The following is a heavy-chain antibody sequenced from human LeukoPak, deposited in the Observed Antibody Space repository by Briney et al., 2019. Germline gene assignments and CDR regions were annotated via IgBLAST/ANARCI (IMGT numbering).Heavy chain of an antibody. CDR1: GYTFTGYY. V-gene: IGHV1-69*04. J-gene: IGHJ6*02. D-gene: IGHD3-10*01. Sequence: ASVKVSCKASGYTFTGYYMHWVRQAPGQGLEWMGRIIPILSIANYAQKFQGRVTITADKSTSTAYMELSSLRSEDTAVYYCARDSWFGESDYYYYYGMDVWGQGTTVTVSS. CDR3: ARDSWFGESDYYYYYGMDV. CDR2: IIPILSIA.